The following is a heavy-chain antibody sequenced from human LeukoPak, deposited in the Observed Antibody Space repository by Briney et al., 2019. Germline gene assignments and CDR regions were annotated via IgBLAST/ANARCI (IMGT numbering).Heavy chain of an antibody. CDR1: GFTFDDYG. CDR2: ISSSCSTI. CDR3: AKPAKTDYADY. V-gene: IGHV3-48*03. Sequence: GGSLRLSCAASGFTFDDYGMSWVRQAPGKGLEWVSYISSSCSTIYYADSVKGRFTISRDNAKNSLYLQMNSLRAEDTAFYYCAKPAKTDYADYWGQGTLVTVSS. J-gene: IGHJ4*02. D-gene: IGHD1-14*01.